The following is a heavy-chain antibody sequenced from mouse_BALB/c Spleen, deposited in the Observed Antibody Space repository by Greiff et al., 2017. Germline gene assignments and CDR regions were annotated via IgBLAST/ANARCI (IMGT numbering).Heavy chain of an antibody. Sequence: EVKVVESGGGLVKPGGSLKLSCAASGFTFSDYYMYWVRQTPEKRLEWVATISDGGSYTYYPDSVKGRFTISRDNAKNNLYLQMSSLKSEDTAMYYCARDLSNPGSADWYFDVWGAGTTVTVSS. J-gene: IGHJ1*01. D-gene: IGHD2-5*01. CDR1: GFTFSDYY. V-gene: IGHV5-4*02. CDR2: ISDGGSYT. CDR3: ARDLSNPGSADWYFDV.